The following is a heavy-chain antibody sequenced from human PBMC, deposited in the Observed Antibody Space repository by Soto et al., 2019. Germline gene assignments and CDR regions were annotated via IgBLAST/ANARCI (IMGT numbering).Heavy chain of an antibody. CDR1: GYTFTSYA. J-gene: IGHJ6*02. V-gene: IGHV1-3*01. Sequence: ASVKLSCNASGYTFTSYAMHLVRQAPGQRLEWMGWINAGNGNTKYSQKFQGRVTITRDTSASTAYMELSSLRSEDTAVYYCARLVGYYAPLDVWGQGTTVTVSS. CDR3: ARLVGYYAPLDV. D-gene: IGHD3-3*01. CDR2: INAGNGNT.